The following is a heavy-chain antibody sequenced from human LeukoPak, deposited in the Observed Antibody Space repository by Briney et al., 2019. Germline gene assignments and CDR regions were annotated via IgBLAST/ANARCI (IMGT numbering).Heavy chain of an antibody. J-gene: IGHJ5*02. Sequence: ASVTVSRTASGYTFTSYGISWVRQAPGQGLEWMGWISAYNGNTNYAQKLQGRVTMTTGTSTSTAYMELRSLRSDDAAVYYCAREQNWFDPWGQGTLVTVSS. CDR1: GYTFTSYG. CDR3: AREQNWFDP. V-gene: IGHV1-18*01. CDR2: ISAYNGNT.